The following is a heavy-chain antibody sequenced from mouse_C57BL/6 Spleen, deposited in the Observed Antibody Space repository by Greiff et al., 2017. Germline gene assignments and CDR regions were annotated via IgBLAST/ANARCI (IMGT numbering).Heavy chain of an antibody. D-gene: IGHD1-1*01. CDR1: GFTFSSYA. V-gene: IGHV5-9-1*02. CDR3: TRDYYGSSYGWYFDV. CDR2: ISSGGDYI. Sequence: VQVVESGEGLVKPGGSLKLSCAASGFTFSSYAMSWVRQTPEKRLEWVAYISSGGDYIYYADTVKGRFTISRDNARNTLYLQMSRLKSEDTAMYYCTRDYYGSSYGWYFDVWGTGTTVTVSS. J-gene: IGHJ1*03.